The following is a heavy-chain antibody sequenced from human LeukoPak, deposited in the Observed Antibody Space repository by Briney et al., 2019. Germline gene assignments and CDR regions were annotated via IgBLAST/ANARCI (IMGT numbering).Heavy chain of an antibody. J-gene: IGHJ4*02. CDR2: ISSSSSYI. D-gene: IGHD2-2*01. Sequence: GGSLRLSCAASGFTFSSYSMNWVRQAPGKGLEWVSSISSSSSYIYYADSVKGRFTISRDNAKNPLYPQMNSLRAEDTAVYYCARGGSRYCSSTSCPPPDYWGQGTLVTVSS. CDR3: ARGGSRYCSSTSCPPPDY. V-gene: IGHV3-21*01. CDR1: GFTFSSYS.